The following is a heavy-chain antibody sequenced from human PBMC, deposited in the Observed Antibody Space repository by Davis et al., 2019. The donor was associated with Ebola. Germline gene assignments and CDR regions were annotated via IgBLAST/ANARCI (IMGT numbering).Heavy chain of an antibody. D-gene: IGHD2-2*01. CDR2: ISSSGSTI. J-gene: IGHJ4*02. CDR3: ARDSRVPAAYSGFDY. CDR1: GFTFSSYS. Sequence: GESLKISCAASGFTFSSYSMNWVRQAPGKGLEWVSYISSSGSTIYYADSVKGRFTISRDNAKNSLYLQMNSLRAEDTAVYYCARDSRVPAAYSGFDYWGQGTLVTVSS. V-gene: IGHV3-48*04.